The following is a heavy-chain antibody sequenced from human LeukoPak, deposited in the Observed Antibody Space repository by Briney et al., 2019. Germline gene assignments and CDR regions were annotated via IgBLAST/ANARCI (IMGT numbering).Heavy chain of an antibody. J-gene: IGHJ4*02. Sequence: GESLKISCKGSGYSFTSYWIGWVRQMPGKGLEWMGIIYPGDSHTRYSPSLQGQVTISADKSISTAYLQWSSLKASDTAMYYCARQRSSSGSYYHYFDYWGQGTLVTVSS. CDR1: GYSFTSYW. V-gene: IGHV5-51*01. D-gene: IGHD1-26*01. CDR2: IYPGDSHT. CDR3: ARQRSSSGSYYHYFDY.